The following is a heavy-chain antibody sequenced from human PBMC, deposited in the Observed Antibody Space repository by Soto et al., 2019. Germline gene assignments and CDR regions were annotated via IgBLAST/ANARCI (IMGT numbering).Heavy chain of an antibody. Sequence: SETQSVTCAVADGSISSGGYSWGWIRQPPGKGLECIGYIYHSGSTYYNPSLKSRVTISVDRSKNQFSLKLSSVTAADTAVYYCARGPPLGYWGQGTLVTVSS. CDR3: ARGPPLGY. V-gene: IGHV4-30-2*01. CDR2: IYHSGST. CDR1: DGSISSGGYS. J-gene: IGHJ4*02.